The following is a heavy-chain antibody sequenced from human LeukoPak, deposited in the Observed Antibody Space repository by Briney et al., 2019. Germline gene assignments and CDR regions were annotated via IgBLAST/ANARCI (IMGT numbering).Heavy chain of an antibody. CDR2: IYYSGST. CDR3: ARLDTNLDYFDY. J-gene: IGHJ4*02. V-gene: IGHV4-39*01. Sequence: PSETLSLTCTVSGGSISSSSYYWGWIRQHPGQGLEWIGSIYYSGSTYYNPSLKSRVTISVDTSKNQFSLKLSSVTAADTAVYYCARLDTNLDYFDYWGQGTLVTVSS. D-gene: IGHD2-8*01. CDR1: GGSISSSSYY.